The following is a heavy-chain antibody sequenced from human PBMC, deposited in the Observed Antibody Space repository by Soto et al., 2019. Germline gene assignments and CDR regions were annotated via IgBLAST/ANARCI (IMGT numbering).Heavy chain of an antibody. CDR2: ISGSGDNT. Sequence: EVQLLESGGGLEQPGGSLRLSCAGSGFTFSSHAMSWVRQAPGKGLEWVSGISGSGDNTYHADSVKGRFTIARDNSKNTLYLQMNSLRDEDTALYFCAQDRGWGVVSPSHDYWGQGTLVTVSS. V-gene: IGHV3-23*01. D-gene: IGHD2-21*01. J-gene: IGHJ4*02. CDR3: AQDRGWGVVSPSHDY. CDR1: GFTFSSHA.